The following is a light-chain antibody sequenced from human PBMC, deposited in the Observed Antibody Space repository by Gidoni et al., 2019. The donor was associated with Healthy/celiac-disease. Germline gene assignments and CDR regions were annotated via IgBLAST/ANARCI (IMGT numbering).Light chain of an antibody. J-gene: IGKJ2*01. Sequence: EIVMTQSPATLSVSPGERATLSCRASQSVSSNLAWYQQKPGQAPRLLIYGASTRDTGIPARFSGSGSGTEFTLTISSLQSEDFAVYYCQQYNNCPQTFGQGTKLEIK. CDR3: QQYNNCPQT. CDR2: GAS. CDR1: QSVSSN. V-gene: IGKV3-15*01.